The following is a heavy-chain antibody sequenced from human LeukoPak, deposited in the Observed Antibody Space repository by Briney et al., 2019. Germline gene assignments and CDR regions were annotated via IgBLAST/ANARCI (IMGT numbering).Heavy chain of an antibody. J-gene: IGHJ3*02. CDR3: ARIRGGSSTWTRDAFDI. Sequence: SGPALVKPTQTLTLTCTFSGFSLSTSGMCVSWIRQPPGKALEWLARTDWDDDKYYSTSLKTRLTISKDTSKNQVVLTMTNMDPVDTATYYCARIRGGSSTWTRDAFDIWGQGTMVTVSS. CDR1: GFSLSTSGMC. V-gene: IGHV2-70*11. CDR2: TDWDDDK. D-gene: IGHD1-26*01.